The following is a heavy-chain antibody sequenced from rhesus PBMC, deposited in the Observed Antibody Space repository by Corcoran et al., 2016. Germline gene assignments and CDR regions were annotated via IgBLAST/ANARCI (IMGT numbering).Heavy chain of an antibody. D-gene: IGHD3-3*01. CDR2: IYGSGGST. CDR3: ARGYYNIWTGYAPYYFDY. J-gene: IGHJ4*01. CDR1: GGSISSNY. Sequence: QVQLQESGPGLVKPSETLSLTCAVSGGSISSNYWSWIRQAPGKGLEWIGRIYGSGGSTHYNPSLKSRVTISTDTSKNQFSLKLSSVTAADTAVYYCARGYYNIWTGYAPYYFDYWGQGVLVTVSS. V-gene: IGHV4-160*01.